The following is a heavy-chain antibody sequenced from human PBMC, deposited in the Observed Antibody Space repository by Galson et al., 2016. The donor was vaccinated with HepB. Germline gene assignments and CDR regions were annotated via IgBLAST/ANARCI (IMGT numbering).Heavy chain of an antibody. J-gene: IGHJ4*02. CDR3: ATSTGYRSGWGAFDI. CDR1: GDTFTGYY. V-gene: IGHV1-2*04. CDR2: LSANSGAT. D-gene: IGHD6-25*01. Sequence: SVKVSCRASGDTFTGYYIHRVRQAPGQGLEWMAWLSANSGATNYAQKFQGWVTMTRDTSISTAYMELTSLTSDATAIYYCATSTGYRSGWGAFDIWGQGTLVTVSP.